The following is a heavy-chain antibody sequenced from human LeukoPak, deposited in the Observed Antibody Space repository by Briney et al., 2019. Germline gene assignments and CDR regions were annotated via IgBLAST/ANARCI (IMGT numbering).Heavy chain of an antibody. Sequence: SVKVSCKASGGTFSSYAISWVRQAPGQGLEWMGRIIPIFGTANYAQKFQGRVTITTDESTSTAYMELSSLRSEDTAVYYCARDLYSSAYNWFDPWGQGTLVTVSS. D-gene: IGHD3-22*01. CDR1: GGTFSSYA. V-gene: IGHV1-69*05. J-gene: IGHJ5*02. CDR2: IIPIFGTA. CDR3: ARDLYSSAYNWFDP.